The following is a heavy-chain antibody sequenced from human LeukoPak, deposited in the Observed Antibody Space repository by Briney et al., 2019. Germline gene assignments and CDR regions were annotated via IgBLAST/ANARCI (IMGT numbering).Heavy chain of an antibody. V-gene: IGHV4-30-4*01. J-gene: IGHJ3*02. CDR2: IYYSGST. CDR1: GVSISSGDYY. D-gene: IGHD2-21*02. CDR3: ATEIAYCGGDCYSRAFDI. Sequence: SETLSLTCTVSGVSISSGDYYWSWIRQPPGKGLEWIGYIYYSGSTYYNPSLKSRVTISVDTSKNQFSLKLSSVTAADTAVYYCATEIAYCGGDCYSRAFDIWGQGTMVTVSS.